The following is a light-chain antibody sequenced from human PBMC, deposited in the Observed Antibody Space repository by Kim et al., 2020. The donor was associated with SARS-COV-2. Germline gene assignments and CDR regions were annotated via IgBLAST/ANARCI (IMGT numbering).Light chain of an antibody. CDR1: NIESKS. CDR2: YDS. V-gene: IGLV3-21*04. J-gene: IGLJ1*01. Sequence: SYELTQPPSVSVAPGQTARITCGGNNIESKSVHWYQQRPGQAPVLVIYYDSDRPSGIPERFSGSNSGNTATLTISRVEAGDEADYYCQVWDSSSDHYVFG. CDR3: QVWDSSSDHYV.